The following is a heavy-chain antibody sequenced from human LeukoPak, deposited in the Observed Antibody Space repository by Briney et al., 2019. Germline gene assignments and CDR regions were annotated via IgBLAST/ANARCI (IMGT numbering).Heavy chain of an antibody. CDR3: ARDMKAYDSSYGMDV. CDR2: ISSRSSYI. J-gene: IGHJ6*02. CDR1: GFTFSSYS. D-gene: IGHD3-22*01. V-gene: IGHV3-21*01. Sequence: GGSLRLSCAASGFTFSSYSMNWVRQAPGKGLEWVSFISSRSSYIYYADPLKGRFTISRDNAKNSLYLQMNSLRAEDTAVYYCARDMKAYDSSYGMDVWGQGTTVTVSS.